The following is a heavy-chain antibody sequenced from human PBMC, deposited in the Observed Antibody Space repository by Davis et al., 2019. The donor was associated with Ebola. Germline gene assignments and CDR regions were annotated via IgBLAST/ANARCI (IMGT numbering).Heavy chain of an antibody. CDR1: GGSFSGFF. J-gene: IGHJ4*02. CDR2: INHSGNT. Sequence: MPSETLSLTCAVYGGSFSGFFWRWIRQPPGKVLEWIGEINHSGNTHYNPSLKSRVAISVDASKNQFSLKLSSVTAADTAMYYCARVQVGVLDWGQGNLVTVSS. D-gene: IGHD3-22*01. V-gene: IGHV4-34*01. CDR3: ARVQVGVLD.